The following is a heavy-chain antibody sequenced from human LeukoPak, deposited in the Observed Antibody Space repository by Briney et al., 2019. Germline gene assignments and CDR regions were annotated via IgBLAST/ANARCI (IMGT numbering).Heavy chain of an antibody. Sequence: PGGSLRLSCAASGFTFSSFSMNWVRQAPGKGLEWVSSISSGSSYIYYADSVKGRFTISRDNAKNSLYLQMNSLRAEDTAVYYCARPPFEYSSSSGWFDPWGQGTLVTVSS. CDR3: ARPPFEYSSSSGWFDP. V-gene: IGHV3-21*01. CDR1: GFTFSSFS. J-gene: IGHJ5*02. D-gene: IGHD6-6*01. CDR2: ISSGSSYI.